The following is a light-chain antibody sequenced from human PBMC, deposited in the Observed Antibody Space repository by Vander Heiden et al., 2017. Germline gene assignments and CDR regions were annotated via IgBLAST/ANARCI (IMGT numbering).Light chain of an antibody. J-gene: IGKJ5*01. CDR3: QQCSTPIT. CDR2: DAS. CDR1: QSVSSY. Sequence: EIVLTQTPATLSLSPGERATLSCRASQSVSSYLAWYQQKPGQAPRLLIYDASNMATGIPARFSGSGSGTDFTLTISSLEPEDFAVYYCQQCSTPITFGQGTRLEIK. V-gene: IGKV3-11*01.